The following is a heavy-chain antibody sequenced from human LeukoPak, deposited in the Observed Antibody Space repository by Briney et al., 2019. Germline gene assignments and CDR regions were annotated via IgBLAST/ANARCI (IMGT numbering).Heavy chain of an antibody. J-gene: IGHJ4*02. Sequence: GGSLRLSCAASGFTFGNYAMSWVRQAPGEGLEWVSAISNSGGTIHYADSVKGRFTISRDNSKNTLYLQMNSLTAEDTAVYHCAKGKGTGSYYYFDYWGQGTLVIVSS. CDR3: AKGKGTGSYYYFDY. D-gene: IGHD1-26*01. CDR1: GFTFGNYA. V-gene: IGHV3-23*01. CDR2: ISNSGGTI.